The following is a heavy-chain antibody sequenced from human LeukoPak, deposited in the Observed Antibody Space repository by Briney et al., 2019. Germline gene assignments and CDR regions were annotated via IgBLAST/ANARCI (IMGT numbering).Heavy chain of an antibody. CDR1: GGTFSSYA. V-gene: IGHV1-69*05. Sequence: GASVKVSCKASGGTFSSYAISWVRQAPGQGLEWMGGIIPIFGTANYAQKFQGRVTITTDESTSTAYMELSSLRAEDTAVYYCARPRGGYYDSSGLDAFDIWGQGTMVTVSS. CDR2: IIPIFGTA. D-gene: IGHD3-22*01. CDR3: ARPRGGYYDSSGLDAFDI. J-gene: IGHJ3*02.